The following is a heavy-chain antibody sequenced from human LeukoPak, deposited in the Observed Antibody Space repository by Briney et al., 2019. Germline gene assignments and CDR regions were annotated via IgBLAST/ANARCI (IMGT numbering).Heavy chain of an antibody. CDR1: GGSINNYY. D-gene: IGHD2-15*01. V-gene: IGHV4-59*01. J-gene: IGHJ4*02. CDR3: ARWDCSSGTCYYLDY. Sequence: PSETLSLTCSVSGGSINNYYWGWIRRPPGRGLEYIGHIYYTGKTDYNPSFKSRVTMSVDTSKNQLSPKLHFLTAADTAVYYCARWDCSSGTCYYLDYWAREPWSSSPQ. CDR2: IYYTGKT.